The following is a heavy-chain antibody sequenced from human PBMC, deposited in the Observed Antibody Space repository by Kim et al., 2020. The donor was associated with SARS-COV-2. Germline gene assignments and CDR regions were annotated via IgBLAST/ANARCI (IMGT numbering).Heavy chain of an antibody. CDR1: GVSISSYY. CDR2: IYYSGST. V-gene: IGHV4-59*13. D-gene: IGHD3-3*01. Sequence: SETLSLTCTVSGVSISSYYWSWIRQPPGKGLEWIGYIYYSGSTNYNPSLKSRVTISVDTSKNQFSLKLSSVTAADTAVYYCARATTYDCWSGTSGDYYGMDVWGQGTTVTVSS. J-gene: IGHJ6*02. CDR3: ARATTYDCWSGTSGDYYGMDV.